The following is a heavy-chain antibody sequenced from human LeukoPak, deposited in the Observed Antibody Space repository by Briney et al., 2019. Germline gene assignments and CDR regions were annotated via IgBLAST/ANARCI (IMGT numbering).Heavy chain of an antibody. V-gene: IGHV4-59*01. CDR3: ASNTGTVFDY. CDR1: GDFITAYY. Sequence: PSETLSLTCTVSGDFITAYYWSWLRQPPGKGREWIGYVYYSGSTEYNPSLRSRVTISLEMSKHQFSLNLTSVTAADTAVYYCASNTGTVFDYWGQGALVTVSS. D-gene: IGHD7-27*01. CDR2: VYYSGST. J-gene: IGHJ4*02.